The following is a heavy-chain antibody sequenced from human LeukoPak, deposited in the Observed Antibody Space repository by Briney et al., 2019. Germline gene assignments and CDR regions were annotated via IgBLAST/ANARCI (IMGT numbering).Heavy chain of an antibody. J-gene: IGHJ4*02. CDR3: ARDGSDNWGLFDN. CDR1: GGSISGTSYC. Sequence: SETLSLTCSVSGGSISGTSYCWGWIRQPPGKGPEWIGSHYHTGRIYHNPSLHSRVTISVDTSKNQFSLKLSSVTDADTAVYYCARDGSDNWGLFDNWGRGTLVTVSS. D-gene: IGHD1-1*01. CDR2: HYHTGRI. V-gene: IGHV4-39*07.